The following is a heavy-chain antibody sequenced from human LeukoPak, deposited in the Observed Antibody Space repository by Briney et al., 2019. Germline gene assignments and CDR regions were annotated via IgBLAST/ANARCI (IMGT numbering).Heavy chain of an antibody. CDR2: IYPGDSDT. J-gene: IGHJ3*02. CDR1: GYSFTSYW. D-gene: IGHD6-13*01. CDR3: ARRNYPGYSSSSAFDI. V-gene: IGHV5-51*01. Sequence: GESLKISCKGSGYSFTSYWIGWVRQMPGKGLEWMGIIYPGDSDTRYSPSFQGQVTISADKSISTAYLQWSSLRASDTAMYYCARRNYPGYSSSSAFDIWGQGTMVTVSS.